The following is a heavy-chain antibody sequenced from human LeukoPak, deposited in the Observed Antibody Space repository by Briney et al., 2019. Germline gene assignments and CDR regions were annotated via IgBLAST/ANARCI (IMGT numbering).Heavy chain of an antibody. V-gene: IGHV1-46*01. D-gene: IGHD4-17*01. CDR3: AREEAHGDYYYYYYYMDV. CDR2: INPSGGST. J-gene: IGHJ6*03. Sequence: ASVKVSCKASGYTFTSYYMHWVRQAPGQGLEWMGIINPSGGSTSYAQKFQGRVTMTRDMSTSTVYMELSSLRSEDTAVYYCAREEAHGDYYYYYYYMDVWGKGTTVTVSS. CDR1: GYTFTSYY.